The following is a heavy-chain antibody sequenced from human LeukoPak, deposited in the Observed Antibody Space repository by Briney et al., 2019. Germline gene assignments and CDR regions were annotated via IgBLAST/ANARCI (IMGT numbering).Heavy chain of an antibody. CDR1: GGTFSSYA. CDR2: IIPIFGTA. Sequence: SVKVSCKASGGTFSSYAISWVRQAPGQGLEWMGGIIPIFGTANYAQKFQGRVTITADESTSTAYMELSSLRSEDTAVYYCARDIQYQLLAFDIWGQGTMVTVSS. D-gene: IGHD2-2*01. V-gene: IGHV1-69*13. CDR3: ARDIQYQLLAFDI. J-gene: IGHJ3*02.